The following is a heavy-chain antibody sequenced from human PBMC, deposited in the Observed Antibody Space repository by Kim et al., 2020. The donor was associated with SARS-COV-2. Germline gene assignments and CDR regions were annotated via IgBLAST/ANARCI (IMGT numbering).Heavy chain of an antibody. CDR3: ARGDLMVAAHRRGGWPAK. Sequence: SETLSLTCTVSGGSISSGGYYWSWIRQHPGKGLEWIGYIYYSGSTYYNPSLKSRVTISVDTSKNQFSLKLSSVTAADTAVYYCARGDLMVAAHRRGGWPAKWGQGTLVTVSS. J-gene: IGHJ4*02. CDR1: GGSISSGGYY. D-gene: IGHD2-15*01. CDR2: IYYSGST. V-gene: IGHV4-31*03.